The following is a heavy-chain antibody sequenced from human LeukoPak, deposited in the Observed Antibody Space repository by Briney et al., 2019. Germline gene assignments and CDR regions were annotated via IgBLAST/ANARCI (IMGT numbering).Heavy chain of an antibody. J-gene: IGHJ6*02. Sequence: GGSLRLSCAASGFTFSSYAMSWVRQAPGKGLEWVSAISGSGGSTYYADSVKGRFTISRDNSKNTLYLQMNSLRAEDTAVYYCASDSGYDPGWYYYGMDVWGQGTTVTVSS. V-gene: IGHV3-23*01. CDR2: ISGSGGST. D-gene: IGHD5-12*01. CDR3: ASDSGYDPGWYYYGMDV. CDR1: GFTFSSYA.